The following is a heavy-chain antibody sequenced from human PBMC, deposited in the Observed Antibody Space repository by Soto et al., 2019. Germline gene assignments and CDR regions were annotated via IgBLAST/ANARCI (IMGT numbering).Heavy chain of an antibody. CDR1: GFTFSSYG. CDR2: ISYDGSNK. Sequence: ESGGGVVQPGRSLRLSCAASGFTFSSYGMHWVRQAPGKGLEWVAVISYDGSNKYYADSVKGRFTISRDNSKNTLYLQMNSLRAEDTAVYYCANAPSNEKYSSWYDSFDYWGQGTLVTVSS. V-gene: IGHV3-30*18. CDR3: ANAPSNEKYSSWYDSFDY. J-gene: IGHJ4*02. D-gene: IGHD6-13*01.